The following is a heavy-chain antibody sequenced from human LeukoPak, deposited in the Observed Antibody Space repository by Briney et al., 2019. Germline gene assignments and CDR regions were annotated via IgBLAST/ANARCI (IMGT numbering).Heavy chain of an antibody. CDR1: GGSISSSNW. J-gene: IGHJ4*02. Sequence: SGTLSLTCAVSGGSISSSNWWSWVRQPPGKGLEWIGEIYHSGSTNYNPSLKSRVTISVDKSKNQFSLKLSSVTAADTAVYYCARVGYSNYEQYYFDYWGQGTLVTVSS. CDR3: ARVGYSNYEQYYFDY. V-gene: IGHV4-4*02. CDR2: IYHSGST. D-gene: IGHD4-11*01.